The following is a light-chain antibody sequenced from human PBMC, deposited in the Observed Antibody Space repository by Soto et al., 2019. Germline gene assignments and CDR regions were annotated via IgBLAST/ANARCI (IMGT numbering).Light chain of an antibody. Sequence: DIQMTHSPSTLSASVLYIVTITFRASQSISGSLNWYQQKPGKAPNLLIYGASSLQSGVPSRFSGSGSGTEFTLTISSLQPDDFATYSCQQYNSYSWTFGQGTRWIS. CDR3: QQYNSYSWT. CDR2: GAS. J-gene: IGKJ1*01. V-gene: IGKV1-5*01. CDR1: QSISGS.